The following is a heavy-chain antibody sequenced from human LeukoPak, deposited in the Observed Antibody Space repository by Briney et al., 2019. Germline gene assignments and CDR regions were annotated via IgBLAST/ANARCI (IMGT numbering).Heavy chain of an antibody. CDR1: GFTFSTYA. J-gene: IGHJ4*02. Sequence: PGGSLRLSCAASGFTFSTYAMTWVRQAPGKALEWVSDISGNGGSKYYADSVKGRFTISRDNSKNTLYLQMNSLRAEDTAVYYCAKNPDRSDNYYSDYWGQGTLVTVSS. CDR3: AKNPDRSDNYYSDY. CDR2: ISGNGGSK. V-gene: IGHV3-23*01. D-gene: IGHD3-22*01.